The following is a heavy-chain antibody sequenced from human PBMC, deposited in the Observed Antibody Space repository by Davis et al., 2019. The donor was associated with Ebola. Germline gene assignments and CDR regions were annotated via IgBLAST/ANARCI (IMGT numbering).Heavy chain of an antibody. CDR1: GFTFSPYL. V-gene: IGHV3-23*01. J-gene: IGHJ4*02. CDR3: AKHTMTVVVIDNFDY. D-gene: IGHD3-22*01. Sequence: GGSLRLSCAASGFTFSPYLMSWVRQAPGKGLEWVSSFRDSGGHTYYADTVKGRFTISRDNSQNTLYLQMNSLRAEDTAVYYCAKHTMTVVVIDNFDYWGQGTPVTVSS. CDR2: FRDSGGHT.